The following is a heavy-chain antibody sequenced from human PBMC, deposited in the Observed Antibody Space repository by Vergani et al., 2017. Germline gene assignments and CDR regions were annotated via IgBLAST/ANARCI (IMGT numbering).Heavy chain of an antibody. CDR3: ARDYRGWVAASPHYFDY. CDR1: GFTFSSYA. J-gene: IGHJ4*02. V-gene: IGHV3-23*01. D-gene: IGHD2-15*01. Sequence: EVQLFESGGGLVQPGGSLRLSCAASGFTFSSYAMSWVRQAPGKGLEWVSAISGSGGSTYYADSVKGRFTISRDNAKNSLYLQMNSLRAEDTAVYYCARDYRGWVAASPHYFDYWGQGTLVTVSS. CDR2: ISGSGGST.